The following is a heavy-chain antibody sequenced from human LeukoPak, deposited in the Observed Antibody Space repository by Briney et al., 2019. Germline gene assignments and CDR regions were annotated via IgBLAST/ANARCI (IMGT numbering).Heavy chain of an antibody. CDR2: IKQDGSEK. D-gene: IGHD2-15*01. V-gene: IGHV3-7*01. CDR1: GFTFSSNG. J-gene: IGHJ4*02. CDR3: ARRYFDH. Sequence: GGSLELSCEAFGFTFSSNGMGWVGRPPGKGLEWVANIKQDGSEKYYVDSVKGRFTISRDNAKNSLYLQMNSLRAEDTAVYYCARRYFDHWGQGTLVTVSS.